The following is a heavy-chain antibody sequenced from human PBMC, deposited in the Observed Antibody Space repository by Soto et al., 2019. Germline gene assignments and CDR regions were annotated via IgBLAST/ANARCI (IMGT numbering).Heavy chain of an antibody. V-gene: IGHV4-34*01. D-gene: IGHD3-3*01. Sequence: SETLSLTCAVYGGSFSGYYWSWIRQPPGKGLEWIGEINHSGSTNYNPSLKSRVTISVDTSKNQFSLKLSSVTAADTAVYYFARGGPILEWPDSEAIPRFDYWGQGTLVTVSS. CDR2: INHSGST. CDR1: GGSFSGYY. CDR3: ARGGPILEWPDSEAIPRFDY. J-gene: IGHJ4*02.